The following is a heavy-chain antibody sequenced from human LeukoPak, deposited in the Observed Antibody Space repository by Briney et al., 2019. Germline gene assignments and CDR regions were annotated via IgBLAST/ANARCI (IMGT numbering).Heavy chain of an antibody. Sequence: SETLSLTCTVSGGSISSYYWSWIRQPPGKGLEWIGYIYYSGSTNYNPSLKSRVTISVKTSKNQFSLKLSSVTAADTAVYYCAKGVLAAAKPPFDYWGQGTLVTVSS. CDR2: IYYSGST. V-gene: IGHV4-59*01. CDR3: AKGVLAAAKPPFDY. J-gene: IGHJ4*02. D-gene: IGHD6-13*01. CDR1: GGSISSYY.